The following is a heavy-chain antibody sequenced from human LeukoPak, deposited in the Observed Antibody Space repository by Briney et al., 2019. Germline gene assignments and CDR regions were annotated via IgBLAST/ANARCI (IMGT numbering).Heavy chain of an antibody. Sequence: PGGSLRLSCAASGFTFSSYAMSWVRQAPGKGLEWVSAISGSGGSTYYADSVKGRFTISRDNSKNTLYLQMNSLRAEDTAVYYCAKETLPFYDSSGYSDYWGQGILVTVSS. D-gene: IGHD3-22*01. CDR1: GFTFSSYA. CDR3: AKETLPFYDSSGYSDY. V-gene: IGHV3-23*01. CDR2: ISGSGGST. J-gene: IGHJ4*02.